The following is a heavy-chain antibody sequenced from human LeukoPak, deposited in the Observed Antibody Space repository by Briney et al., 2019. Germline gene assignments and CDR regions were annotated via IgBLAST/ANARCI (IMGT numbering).Heavy chain of an antibody. CDR2: IYYSGNT. Sequence: SETLSLTCTVSGGSISSSSYYWGWIRQPPGKGLEWIGSIYYSGNTYYNPSLKSRVAISLDKSSNQFSLRLTSVTAADTAMYFCAREEMPGKFDYWGQGILVTVSS. J-gene: IGHJ4*02. CDR3: AREEMPGKFDY. CDR1: GGSISSSSYY. V-gene: IGHV4-39*07. D-gene: IGHD1-26*01.